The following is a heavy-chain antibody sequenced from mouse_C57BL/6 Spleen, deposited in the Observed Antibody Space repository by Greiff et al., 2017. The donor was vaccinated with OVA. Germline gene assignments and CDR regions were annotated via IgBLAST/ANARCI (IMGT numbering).Heavy chain of an antibody. CDR3: ARDHYYGSGYFDY. D-gene: IGHD1-1*01. J-gene: IGHJ2*01. CDR1: GYAFSSSW. CDR2: IYPGDGDT. V-gene: IGHV1-82*01. Sequence: QVQLQQSGPELVKPGASVKISCKASGYAFSSSWMNWVKQRPGKGLEWIGRIYPGDGDTNYNGKFKGKATLTADKSSSTAYMQLSSLTSEDSAVYFCARDHYYGSGYFDYWGTGTTLTVSS.